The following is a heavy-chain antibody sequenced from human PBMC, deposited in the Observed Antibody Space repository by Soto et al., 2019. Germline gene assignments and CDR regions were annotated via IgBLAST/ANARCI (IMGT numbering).Heavy chain of an antibody. J-gene: IGHJ5*02. V-gene: IGHV4-34*01. CDR3: ARPREYSGYAGNWFDP. CDR2: INHSGST. D-gene: IGHD5-12*01. Sequence: QVQLQQWGAGLLKPSETLSLTCAVYGGSFSGYYWSWIRQPPGKGLEWIGEINHSGSTNYNPSLKSRVTISVDTSKNQFSLKLSSVTAADTAVYYCARPREYSGYAGNWFDPWGQGTLLTVSS. CDR1: GGSFSGYY.